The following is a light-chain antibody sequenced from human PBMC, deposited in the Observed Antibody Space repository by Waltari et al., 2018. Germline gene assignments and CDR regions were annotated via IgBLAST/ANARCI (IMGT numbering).Light chain of an antibody. CDR3: NPRDSSGNHL. V-gene: IGLV3-19*01. J-gene: IGLJ2*01. Sequence: SSELTQDPAVSVALGQTVRITCQGDSLRSYYASWYQQKPGQAPVLVIYGKNNRPSGIPDRFSGSSSGNTASLTITGAQAEDEADYYCNPRDSSGNHLFGGGTKLTVL. CDR1: SLRSYY. CDR2: GKN.